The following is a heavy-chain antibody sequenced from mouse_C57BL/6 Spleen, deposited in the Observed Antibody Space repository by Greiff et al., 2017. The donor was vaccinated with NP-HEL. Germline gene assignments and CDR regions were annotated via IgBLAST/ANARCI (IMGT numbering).Heavy chain of an antibody. J-gene: IGHJ2*01. D-gene: IGHD2-5*01. CDR3: ARSGAYYSNSYFDY. Sequence: QVQLQQPGAELVKPGASVKLSCKASGYTFTSYWMQWVKQRPGPGLEWIGEIDPSDSYTNSNQKFKGKATLTVDTSSSTAYMQLSSLTSEDSAVYYCARSGAYYSNSYFDYWGQGTTLTVSS. CDR1: GYTFTSYW. V-gene: IGHV1-50*01. CDR2: IDPSDSYT.